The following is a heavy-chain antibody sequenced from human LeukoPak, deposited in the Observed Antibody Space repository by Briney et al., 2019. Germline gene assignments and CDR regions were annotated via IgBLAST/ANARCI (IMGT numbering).Heavy chain of an antibody. CDR3: ARSAIVVVVAALNWFDP. CDR2: IYYSGST. CDR1: GGSISSSSYY. V-gene: IGHV4-39*07. Sequence: KASETLSLTCTVSGGSISSSSYYWGWIRQPPGKGLEWIGSIYYSGSTYYNPSLKSRVTISVDTSKNQFSLKLSSVTAADTAVYYCARSAIVVVVAALNWFDPWGQGTLVTVSS. D-gene: IGHD2-15*01. J-gene: IGHJ5*02.